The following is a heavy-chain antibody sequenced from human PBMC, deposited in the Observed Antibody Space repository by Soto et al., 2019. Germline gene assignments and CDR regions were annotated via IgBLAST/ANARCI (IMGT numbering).Heavy chain of an antibody. CDR2: ISTSGGRT. J-gene: IGHJ4*02. CDR1: GFTFISYA. V-gene: IGHV3-23*01. D-gene: IGHD1-20*01. CDR3: EKQSPYTNNWYIFDS. Sequence: GGSLRLSCTTSGFTFISYAMSWVRQAPGKGLEWVSSISTSGGRTNYADSVKGRVTISRDNSKNTLYLQMNSLRAEDTAVYYCEKQSPYTNNWYIFDSWGQGALVTVSS.